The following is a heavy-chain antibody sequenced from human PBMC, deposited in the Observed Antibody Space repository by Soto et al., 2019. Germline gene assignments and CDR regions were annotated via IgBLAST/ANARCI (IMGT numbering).Heavy chain of an antibody. CDR1: GFMFSSFA. J-gene: IGHJ6*02. D-gene: IGHD2-2*01. Sequence: EVQILESGGGMVQSGGSLRLSCAGSGFMFSSFAMTWVRQAPGKGLAWVSTTRSNGEHTYYADSVKGRFTVSRDNSKNTLFLEMSSLRAEDSAIYYCAKDSKSVSVSAARVYGMDVWGQGTTVTVSS. V-gene: IGHV3-23*01. CDR3: AKDSKSVSVSAARVYGMDV. CDR2: TRSNGEHT.